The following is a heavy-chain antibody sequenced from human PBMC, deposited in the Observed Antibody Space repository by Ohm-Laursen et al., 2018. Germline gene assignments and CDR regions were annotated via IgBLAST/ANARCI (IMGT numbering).Heavy chain of an antibody. CDR3: TESLAN. CDR1: GFTLSNAW. CDR2: IKRKTDGGTT. J-gene: IGHJ4*02. Sequence: SLRLSCAASGFTLSNAWMTWVRQAPGKGLEWVGRIKRKTDGGTTDYAAPVKGRFTISRDDSKNTLYLQMSSLKIEDTAVYYCTESLANWGQGTLVTVSS. V-gene: IGHV3-15*01.